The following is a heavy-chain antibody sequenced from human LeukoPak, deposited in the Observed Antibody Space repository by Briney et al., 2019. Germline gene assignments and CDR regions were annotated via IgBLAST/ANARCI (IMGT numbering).Heavy chain of an antibody. CDR1: GLTFSSYG. V-gene: IGHV3-33*01. CDR2: IWYDGSNK. J-gene: IGHJ4*02. D-gene: IGHD3-22*01. Sequence: GGSLRLSCAASGLTFSSYGMHWVRQAPGKGLEWVVVIWYDGSNKYYADSVKGRFTISRDNSKNTLYLQMNSLRAEDTAVYYCARLNFGDSSGYNVWGQGTLVTVSS. CDR3: ARLNFGDSSGYNV.